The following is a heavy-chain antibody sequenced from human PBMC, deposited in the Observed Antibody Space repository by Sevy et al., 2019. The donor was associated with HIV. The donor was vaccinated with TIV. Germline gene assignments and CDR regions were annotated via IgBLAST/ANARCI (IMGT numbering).Heavy chain of an antibody. CDR2: INPSGGST. D-gene: IGHD3-3*01. Sequence: ASVKVSCKASGYTFTSYYMHWVRQAPGQGLEWMGIINPSGGSTSYAQKFQGRVTMTRDTSTSTVYMELSSLRSEDTAVYYCARAQRITIFGVVIKSHDYYYYMDVWGKGTTVTVSS. V-gene: IGHV1-46*01. CDR1: GYTFTSYY. J-gene: IGHJ6*03. CDR3: ARAQRITIFGVVIKSHDYYYYMDV.